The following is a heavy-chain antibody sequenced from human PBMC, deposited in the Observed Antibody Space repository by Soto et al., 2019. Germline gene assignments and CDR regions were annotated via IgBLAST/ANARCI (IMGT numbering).Heavy chain of an antibody. CDR1: GFTFSSHA. D-gene: IGHD1-20*01. CDR3: AGAYAAITPGDY. V-gene: IGHV3-30-3*01. Sequence: QVRLVESGGGVVQPGRSLRLSCAASGFTFSSHAMHWVRQALGKGLEWVAVISYDGSKKYYADSVKGRFTISRDNSKNTLYLQMNSLRAEDTAVYYWAGAYAAITPGDYWGQGTLVTVSS. CDR2: ISYDGSKK. J-gene: IGHJ4*02.